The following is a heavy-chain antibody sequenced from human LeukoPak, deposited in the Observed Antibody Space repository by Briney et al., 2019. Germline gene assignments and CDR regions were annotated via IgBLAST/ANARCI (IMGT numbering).Heavy chain of an antibody. J-gene: IGHJ4*02. V-gene: IGHV4-31*03. CDR3: ATLGMGYYYGSGSYYFDY. CDR2: ISNSGGT. D-gene: IGHD3-10*01. CDR1: GGSISSGGDY. Sequence: SETLSLTCTVSGGSISSGGDYWSWIRQHPGKGLEWIGYISNSGGTYYNPSLKSRLSISIDTSKNQFSLKLSSVTAADTAVYYCATLGMGYYYGSGSYYFDYWGQGTLVTVSS.